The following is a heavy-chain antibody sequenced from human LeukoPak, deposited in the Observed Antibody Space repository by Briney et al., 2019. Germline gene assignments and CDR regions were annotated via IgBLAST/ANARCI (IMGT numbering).Heavy chain of an antibody. Sequence: SETLSLTCTVSGGSISSYYWSWIRQPAGKGLEWIGRIYTSGSANYNPSLKSRVTISVDTSKNQFSLKLSSVTAADTAVYYCARVVPAAFYMDVWGKGTTVTVSS. D-gene: IGHD2-2*01. CDR2: IYTSGSA. J-gene: IGHJ6*03. CDR3: ARVVPAAFYMDV. CDR1: GGSISSYY. V-gene: IGHV4-4*07.